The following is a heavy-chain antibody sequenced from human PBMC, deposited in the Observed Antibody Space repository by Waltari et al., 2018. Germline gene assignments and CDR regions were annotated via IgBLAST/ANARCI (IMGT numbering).Heavy chain of an antibody. J-gene: IGHJ4*02. Sequence: QVQLVESGGGVVQPGGSLRLSCAASGFTFSSYGMHWFRQARRKGLEWVAFIRYDGSNKYYADSVKGRFTISRDNSKNTLYLQMNSLRAEDTAVYYCAKDLPDYCSSTSCFFDYWGQGTLVTVSS. CDR3: AKDLPDYCSSTSCFFDY. CDR2: IRYDGSNK. CDR1: GFTFSSYG. D-gene: IGHD2-2*01. V-gene: IGHV3-30*02.